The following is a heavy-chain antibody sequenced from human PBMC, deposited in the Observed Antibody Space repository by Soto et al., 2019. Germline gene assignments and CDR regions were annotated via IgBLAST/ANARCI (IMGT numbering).Heavy chain of an antibody. CDR3: ARDLSSSVYYYYGLDV. V-gene: IGHV4-59*01. CDR1: GGSIRSYY. J-gene: IGHJ6*02. CDR2: IHYTGST. Sequence: SETLSLTCTVSGGSIRSYYWNWIRQPPGKGLEWIGYIHYTGSTNYNPSLKSRVTISGDTSKNQFSLKVTSVTAADTAVYYCARDLSSSVYYYYGLDVWGQGTTVTVSS.